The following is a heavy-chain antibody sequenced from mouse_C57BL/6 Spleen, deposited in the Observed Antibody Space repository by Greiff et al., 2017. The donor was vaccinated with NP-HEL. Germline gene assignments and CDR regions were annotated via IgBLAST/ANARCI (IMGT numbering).Heavy chain of an antibody. CDR1: GYSITSGYY. Sequence: VQLKESGPGLVKPSQSLSLTCSVTGYSITSGYYWNWIRQFPGNKLEWMGYISYDGSNNYNPSLKNRISITRDTSKNQFFLKLNSVTTEDTATYYCASHYYDYDGFAYWGQGTLVTVSA. V-gene: IGHV3-6*01. D-gene: IGHD2-4*01. J-gene: IGHJ3*01. CDR3: ASHYYDYDGFAY. CDR2: ISYDGSN.